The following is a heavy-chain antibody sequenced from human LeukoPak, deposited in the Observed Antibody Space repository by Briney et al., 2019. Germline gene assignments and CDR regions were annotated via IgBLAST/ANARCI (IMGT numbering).Heavy chain of an antibody. V-gene: IGHV3-20*04. CDR3: ARTRSSGGYSGADY. D-gene: IGHD1-26*01. J-gene: IGHJ4*02. Sequence: GGSLRLSCAASGFTFDSYGMNWVRQAPGKGLEWVSGLNWNGGSTGYADSLQGRFTISRDNAKNSLYLQMTSLRAEDTALYYCARTRSSGGYSGADYWGQGTLVTVSS. CDR1: GFTFDSYG. CDR2: LNWNGGST.